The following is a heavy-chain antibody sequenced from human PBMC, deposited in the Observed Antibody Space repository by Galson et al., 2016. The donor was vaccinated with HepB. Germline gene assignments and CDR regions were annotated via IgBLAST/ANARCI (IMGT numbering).Heavy chain of an antibody. CDR3: ARKYSITWLDAFDI. CDR2: ISRDSSTT. D-gene: IGHD6-6*01. CDR1: GFTFRSYS. J-gene: IGHJ3*02. Sequence: SLRLSCAGSGFTFRSYSMNWVRQAPGKGLEWVSYISRDSSTTHYADSVKGRFTISRDNAQNSLYLQLNSLRDEDTAVYYCARKYSITWLDAFDIWGQGTMVTLSS. V-gene: IGHV3-48*02.